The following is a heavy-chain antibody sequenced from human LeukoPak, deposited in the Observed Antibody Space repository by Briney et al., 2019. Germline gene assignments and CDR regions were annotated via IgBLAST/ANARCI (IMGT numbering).Heavy chain of an antibody. CDR3: ARRDYDILTGYYNSGTYHYYYTDV. CDR2: ISGSGSTI. V-gene: IGHV3-11*01. J-gene: IGHJ6*03. D-gene: IGHD3-9*01. CDR1: GFTFGDFY. Sequence: GGSLRLSWAASGFTFGDFYMTWVRQAPGRGLEWVSYISGSGSTISYADSVKGRFTVSRDNAKNSLYLQMNSLRPEDTAVYYCARRDYDILTGYYNSGTYHYYYTDVWGKGTTVTVSS.